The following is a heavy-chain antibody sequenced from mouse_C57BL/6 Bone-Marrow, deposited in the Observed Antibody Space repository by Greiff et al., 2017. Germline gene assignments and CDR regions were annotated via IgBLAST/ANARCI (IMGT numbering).Heavy chain of an antibody. V-gene: IGHV8-12*01. CDR1: GFSLSTSGMG. CDR2: SYWDDDK. J-gene: IGHJ1*03. CDR3: ARRAIYYYGSRRYFDV. Sequence: QVTLKESGPGILQSSQTLSLTCSFSGFSLSTSGMGVSWIRQPSGKGLEWLAHSYWDDDKRYNPSLKSRLTISKDTSRNQVFLKITSVDTADTATYYCARRAIYYYGSRRYFDVWGTGTTVTVSA. D-gene: IGHD1-1*01.